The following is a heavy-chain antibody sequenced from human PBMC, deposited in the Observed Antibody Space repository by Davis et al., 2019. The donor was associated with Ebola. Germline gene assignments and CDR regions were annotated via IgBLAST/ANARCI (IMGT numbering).Heavy chain of an antibody. CDR1: GFTFSSYG. Sequence: GESLKISCAASGFTFSSYGMHWVRQAPGKGLEWVSAISGSGGSTYYADSVKGRFTISRDNSKNTLYLQMNSLRAEDTAVYYCAATPLFEGSGAWYFDYWGQGTLVTVSS. J-gene: IGHJ4*02. CDR3: AATPLFEGSGAWYFDY. D-gene: IGHD2-15*01. V-gene: IGHV3-23*01. CDR2: ISGSGGST.